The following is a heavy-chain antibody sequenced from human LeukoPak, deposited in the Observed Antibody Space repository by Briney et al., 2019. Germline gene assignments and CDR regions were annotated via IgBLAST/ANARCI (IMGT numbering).Heavy chain of an antibody. CDR1: GFTFSSYA. J-gene: IGHJ4*02. CDR2: ISGSGGST. V-gene: IGHV3-23*01. Sequence: GGSLRLSCAASGFTFSSYAMSWVHQAPGKGLEWVSAISGSGGSTYYADSVKGRFTISRDNSKNTLYLQMNSLRAEDTAVYYCAKDLLIVGAPGYFDYWGQGTLVTVSS. CDR3: AKDLLIVGAPGYFDY. D-gene: IGHD1-26*01.